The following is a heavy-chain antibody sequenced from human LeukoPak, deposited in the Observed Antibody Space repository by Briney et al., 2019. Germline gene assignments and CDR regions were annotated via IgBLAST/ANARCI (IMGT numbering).Heavy chain of an antibody. CDR2: ISSSGSTI. CDR3: ARDPPIVGATHFDY. J-gene: IGHJ4*02. V-gene: IGHV3-11*04. Sequence: GGSLRLSCAASGFTFSDYYMSWIRQPPGKGLEWVSYISSSGSTIYYADSVKGRFTISRDNAKNSLYLQMNSLRAEDTAVYYCARDPPIVGATHFDYWGQGTLVTVSS. D-gene: IGHD1-26*01. CDR1: GFTFSDYY.